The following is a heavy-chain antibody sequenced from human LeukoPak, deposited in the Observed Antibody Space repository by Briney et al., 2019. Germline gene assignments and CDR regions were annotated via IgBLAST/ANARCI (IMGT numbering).Heavy chain of an antibody. D-gene: IGHD6-13*01. CDR2: VAHSGTP. CDR3: TSLYSSNWYLGDY. J-gene: IGHJ4*02. Sequence: SETLSLTCTVSGYSISSGYFWGWIRQSPGKGLEWVGTVAHSGTPYYSPSLRSRVTISLDSSKNQFSLILTSVTAADTAVYYCTSLYSSNWYLGDYWGQGTLVTVSS. CDR1: GYSISSGYF. V-gene: IGHV4-38-2*02.